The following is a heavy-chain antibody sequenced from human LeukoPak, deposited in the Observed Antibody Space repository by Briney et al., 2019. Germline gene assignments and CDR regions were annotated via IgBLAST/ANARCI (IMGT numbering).Heavy chain of an antibody. D-gene: IGHD3-10*01. CDR1: GGSISSGSYY. V-gene: IGHV4-61*01. Sequence: KPSETLSLTCTVSGGSISSGSYYWSWIRQPPGKGLEWIGHIYYSGSTNYNPSLKSRVTISVDTSKNQFSLKLSSVTAADTAVYYCAREGEILWGQGTLVTVSS. J-gene: IGHJ4*02. CDR3: AREGEIL. CDR2: IYYSGST.